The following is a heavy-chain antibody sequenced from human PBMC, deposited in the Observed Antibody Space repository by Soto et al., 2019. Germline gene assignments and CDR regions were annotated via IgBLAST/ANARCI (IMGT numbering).Heavy chain of an antibody. J-gene: IGHJ4*02. CDR1: GGSISSYY. Sequence: QVQLQESGPGLVKPSETLSLTCTVSGGSISSYYWSWIRQPPGKGLEWIGYVYYSGSTNYNPSLKSRFTISVDTSKNQCSLKLSSVTAADTAVYYCARRWGVTLDYWGQGTLVTVSS. CDR3: ARRWGVTLDY. V-gene: IGHV4-59*01. D-gene: IGHD2-21*02. CDR2: VYYSGST.